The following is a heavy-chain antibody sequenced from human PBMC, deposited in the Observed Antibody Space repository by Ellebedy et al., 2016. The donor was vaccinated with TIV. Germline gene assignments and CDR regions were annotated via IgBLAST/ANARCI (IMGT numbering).Heavy chain of an antibody. CDR1: GFTFSNYD. CDR3: AKDPNIQPVFLYYFDS. J-gene: IGHJ4*02. V-gene: IGHV3-23*01. D-gene: IGHD3-3*01. Sequence: GESLKISCAASGFTFSNYDMSWVRQAPGKGLEWVSTISGGGGTTEYADSVRGRFTISRDNSKNTVYLQMNSLRAEDTAVYYCAKDPNIQPVFLYYFDSWGQGTLVTVSS. CDR2: ISGGGGTT.